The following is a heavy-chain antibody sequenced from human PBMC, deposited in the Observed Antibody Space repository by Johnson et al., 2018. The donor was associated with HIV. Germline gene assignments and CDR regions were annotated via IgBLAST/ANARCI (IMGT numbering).Heavy chain of an antibody. CDR2: IRQDGSEK. Sequence: EVQLVESGGGLVQPGRSLRLSCAASGFTFDDYAIHWVRQPPGKGLDWVATIRQDGSEKFYVDSVKGRFTIFRDNAENSLFLKMASLRAEDTAVYYCSGESSDVGEFDIWGQGTMVTVSS. CDR1: GFTFDDYA. V-gene: IGHV3-7*05. J-gene: IGHJ3*02. D-gene: IGHD3-10*02. CDR3: SGESSDVGEFDI.